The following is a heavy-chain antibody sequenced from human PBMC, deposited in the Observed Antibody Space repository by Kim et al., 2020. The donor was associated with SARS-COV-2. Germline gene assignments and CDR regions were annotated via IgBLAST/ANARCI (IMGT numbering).Heavy chain of an antibody. V-gene: IGHV3-49*03. Sequence: GGSLRLSCTASGFTFGDYAMSWFRQAPGKGLEWVGFIRSKAYGGTTEYAASVKGRFTISRDDSKSIAYLQMNSLKTEDTAVYYCTRDANNIVATASFDYWGQGTLVTVSS. CDR3: TRDANNIVATASFDY. CDR1: GFTFGDYA. D-gene: IGHD5-12*01. CDR2: IRSKAYGGTT. J-gene: IGHJ4*02.